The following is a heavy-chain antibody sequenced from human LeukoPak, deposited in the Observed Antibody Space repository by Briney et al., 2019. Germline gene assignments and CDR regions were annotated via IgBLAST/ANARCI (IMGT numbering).Heavy chain of an antibody. D-gene: IGHD2-2*01. Sequence: SETLSLTCAVYGGSFSGYYWSWIRQPPGKGLEWIGEINHSGSTNYNPSLKSRVTISVDTSKNQFSLKLSSVTAADTAVYYCARKLGYCSSTSCYRSSPFDYWGQGTLVTASS. V-gene: IGHV4-34*01. J-gene: IGHJ4*02. CDR3: ARKLGYCSSTSCYRSSPFDY. CDR2: INHSGST. CDR1: GGSFSGYY.